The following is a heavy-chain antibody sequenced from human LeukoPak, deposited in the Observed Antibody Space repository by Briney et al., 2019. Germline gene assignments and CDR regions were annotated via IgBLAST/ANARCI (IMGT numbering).Heavy chain of an antibody. V-gene: IGHV4-34*01. CDR2: INHSGST. J-gene: IGHJ3*02. Sequence: ASETLSLTCAVYGGSFSGYYWSWIRQPPGKGLEWIGEINHSGSTNYNPSLKSRVTISVDTSKNQFSLKLSSVTAADTAVYYCARRSVVTAINFDTFDIWGQGTMVTVSS. D-gene: IGHD2-21*02. CDR3: ARRSVVTAINFDTFDI. CDR1: GGSFSGYY.